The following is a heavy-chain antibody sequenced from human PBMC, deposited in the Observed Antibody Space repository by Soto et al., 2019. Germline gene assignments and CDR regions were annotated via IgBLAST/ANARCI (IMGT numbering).Heavy chain of an antibody. D-gene: IGHD3-3*01. Sequence: ASVKVSCKASGYTFTSYGISWVRQAPGQGLEWMGWISAYNGNTNYAQKLQGRVTMTTDTSTITAYMELRSLRSDDTAVYYCARDYYDFWSGYSLYYYYYGMDVWGQGTTVTVSS. CDR2: ISAYNGNT. CDR3: ARDYYDFWSGYSLYYYYYGMDV. J-gene: IGHJ6*02. V-gene: IGHV1-18*01. CDR1: GYTFTSYG.